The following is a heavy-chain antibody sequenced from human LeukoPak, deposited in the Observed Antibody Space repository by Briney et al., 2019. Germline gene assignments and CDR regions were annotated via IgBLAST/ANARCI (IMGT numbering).Heavy chain of an antibody. D-gene: IGHD3-10*01. CDR1: GFTFSSYG. CDR3: ANTVTYYGTHYFDY. J-gene: IGHJ4*02. V-gene: IGHV3-30*18. CDR2: ISYDGSNK. Sequence: GRSLRLSCAASGFTFSSYGIHWVRQAPGKGLEWVAVISYDGSNKYYADSVKGRFTISRDNSKNTLYLQMNSLRAEDTAVYYCANTVTYYGTHYFDYWGQGTLVTVSS.